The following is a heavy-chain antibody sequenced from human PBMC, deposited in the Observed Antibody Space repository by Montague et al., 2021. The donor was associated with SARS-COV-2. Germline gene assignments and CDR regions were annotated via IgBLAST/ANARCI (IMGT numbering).Heavy chain of an antibody. D-gene: IGHD5-24*01. V-gene: IGHV4-59*01. Sequence: SETLSLTCTVSGGSISSYYWTWIRQPPGKGLEWIGYIYYSGSTXXXPSXXXRVTISVDTSKNQFSLKLSSVTAADTAVYYCARDFPRWLQFDPYFDYWGQGTLVTVSS. J-gene: IGHJ4*02. CDR1: GGSISSYY. CDR2: IYYSGST. CDR3: ARDFPRWLQFDPYFDY.